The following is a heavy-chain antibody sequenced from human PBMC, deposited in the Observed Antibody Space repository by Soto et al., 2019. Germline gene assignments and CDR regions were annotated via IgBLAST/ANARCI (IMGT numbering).Heavy chain of an antibody. D-gene: IGHD2-2*01. V-gene: IGHV1-69*02. CDR3: ERVLYCSSTSCYGFWFDP. J-gene: IGHJ5*02. Sequence: QVQLVQSGAEVKKPGSSVKVSCKASGGTFSSYTISWVRQAPGQGLEWMGRIIPILGIANYAQKFQGRVTITADKSTRTAYMELSSLRAEDTAVYYCERVLYCSSTSCYGFWFDPWGQGTLVTVSS. CDR2: IIPILGIA. CDR1: GGTFSSYT.